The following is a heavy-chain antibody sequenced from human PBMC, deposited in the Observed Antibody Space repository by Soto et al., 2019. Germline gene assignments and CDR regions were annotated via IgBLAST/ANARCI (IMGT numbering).Heavy chain of an antibody. J-gene: IGHJ5*02. Sequence: ETLSLTCTASGGSSSSSTYSWGWIRQPPGKGLEWIGSMHYSGATYYNPSLKSRVSISVDTSKSQFSLKLTFVTAADTAVYFCARQGSNSSRRLSWFDPWGQGTLVTVSS. V-gene: IGHV4-39*01. CDR2: MHYSGAT. CDR3: ARQGSNSSRRLSWFDP. D-gene: IGHD3-16*01. CDR1: GGSSSSSTYS.